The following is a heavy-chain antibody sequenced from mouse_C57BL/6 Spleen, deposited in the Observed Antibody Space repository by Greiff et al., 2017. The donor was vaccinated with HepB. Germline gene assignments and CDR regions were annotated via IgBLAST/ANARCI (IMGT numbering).Heavy chain of an antibody. V-gene: IGHV14-1*01. CDR3: TKYYGSSPFDY. CDR2: IDPEDGDT. D-gene: IGHD1-1*01. CDR1: GFNIKDYY. Sequence: VQLQQSGAELVRPGASVKLSCTASGFNIKDYYMHWVKQRPEQGLEWIGRIDPEDGDTEYAPKFQGKATMTADTSSNTAYLQLSSLTSEDTAVYYCTKYYGSSPFDYWGQGTTLTVSS. J-gene: IGHJ2*01.